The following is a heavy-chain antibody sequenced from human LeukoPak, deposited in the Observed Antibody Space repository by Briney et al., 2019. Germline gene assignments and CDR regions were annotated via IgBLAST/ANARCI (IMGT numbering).Heavy chain of an antibody. CDR2: IYHSGST. V-gene: IGHV4-59*01. CDR1: GGSISSYY. CDR3: ARDGDRNYSSGWYAAKFGEMWFDP. Sequence: SETLSLTCTVSGGSISSYYWSWIRQPPGKGLEWIGEIYHSGSTNYNPSLKSRVTISVDTSKNQFSLKLSSVTAADTAVYYCARDGDRNYSSGWYAAKFGEMWFDPWGQGTLVTVSS. J-gene: IGHJ5*02. D-gene: IGHD6-19*01.